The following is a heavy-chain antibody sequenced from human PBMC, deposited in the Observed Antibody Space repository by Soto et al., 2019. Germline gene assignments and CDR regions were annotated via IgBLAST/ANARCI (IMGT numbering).Heavy chain of an antibody. CDR1: GFSFSSYD. J-gene: IGHJ6*02. D-gene: IGHD3-3*01. V-gene: IGHV3-64D*08. CDR3: VKFFVQKCFSPTSLHV. CDR2: ISSNGGST. Sequence: PGGSLRLSCSASGFSFSSYDMHWVRQAPGKGLEYVSAISSNGGSTYYADAVKDRFTISRDNSKNTLYLQMSSLRAEDTAVYFCVKFFVQKCFSPTSLHVWGQRTTDPVS.